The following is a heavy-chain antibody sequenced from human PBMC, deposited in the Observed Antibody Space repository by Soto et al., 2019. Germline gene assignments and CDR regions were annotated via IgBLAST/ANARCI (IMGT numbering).Heavy chain of an antibody. J-gene: IGHJ3*02. V-gene: IGHV1-69*01. CDR2: IIPIFGTA. CDR1: GGTFSSYA. CDR3: ATCSSTSCYTADDAFDI. Sequence: QVQLVQSGAEVKKPGSSVKVSCKASGGTFSSYAISWVRQAPGQGLEWMGGIIPIFGTANYAQKFQGRVTITADESTSTSYMELSSLRSEDTAVYYCATCSSTSCYTADDAFDIWGQGTMVTVSS. D-gene: IGHD2-2*02.